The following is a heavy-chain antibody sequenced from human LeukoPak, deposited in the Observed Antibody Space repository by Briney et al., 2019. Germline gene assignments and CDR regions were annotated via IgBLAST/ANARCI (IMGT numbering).Heavy chain of an antibody. V-gene: IGHV3-74*01. D-gene: IGHD6-6*01. J-gene: IGHJ4*02. CDR3: ARSYSSSRGTFDY. CDR1: GFTFSRYW. Sequence: GGSLRLSCAASGFTFSRYWMHWVRQVPGKGLVWVSRIKSDGRDIIYADSVKGRFTISRDNAKNSLYLQMNSLRAEDTAVYYCARSYSSSRGTFDYWGQGTLVTVSS. CDR2: IKSDGRDI.